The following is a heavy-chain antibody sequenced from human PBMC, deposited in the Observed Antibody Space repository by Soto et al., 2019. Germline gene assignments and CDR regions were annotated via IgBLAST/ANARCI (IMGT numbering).Heavy chain of an antibody. CDR2: IYTSGST. CDR3: ARGSITMVRGASGYYYGMDV. D-gene: IGHD3-10*01. J-gene: IGHJ6*02. V-gene: IGHV4-4*07. Sequence: QVQLQESGPGLVKPSETLSLTCTVSGGSISSYYWSWIRQPAGKGLEWIGRIYTSGSTNYNHSLKRRVTMSVDTSKNQFSLKLSSVTAADTAVYYCARGSITMVRGASGYYYGMDVWGQGTTVTVSS. CDR1: GGSISSYY.